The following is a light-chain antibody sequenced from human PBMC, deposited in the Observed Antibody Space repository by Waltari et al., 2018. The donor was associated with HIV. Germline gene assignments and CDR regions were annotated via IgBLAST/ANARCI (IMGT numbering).Light chain of an antibody. CDR1: QSVSSN. V-gene: IGKV3-15*01. J-gene: IGKJ1*01. Sequence: EIVMTQFPAPLSVSPGERGTLPCRASQSVSSNLAWYQQKPGQAPRLLIYGASTRATGIPARFSGSGSGTEFTLTISSLQSEDFAVYYCQQYNNWPRTFGQGTKVEIK. CDR2: GAS. CDR3: QQYNNWPRT.